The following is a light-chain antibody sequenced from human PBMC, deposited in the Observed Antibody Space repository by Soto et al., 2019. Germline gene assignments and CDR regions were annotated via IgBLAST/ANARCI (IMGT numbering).Light chain of an antibody. V-gene: IGLV1-44*01. Sequence: QSVLTQPPSASGTPGQRVTISCSGSSSNIQHNTVNWYQQLPGTAPKLLVFSDDQRPSGVPDRFSGSKSGTSASLAISGLQSEDEADYYCASWDDSLNGVIFAGGTQLTVL. CDR1: SSNIQHNT. CDR3: ASWDDSLNGVI. J-gene: IGLJ2*01. CDR2: SDD.